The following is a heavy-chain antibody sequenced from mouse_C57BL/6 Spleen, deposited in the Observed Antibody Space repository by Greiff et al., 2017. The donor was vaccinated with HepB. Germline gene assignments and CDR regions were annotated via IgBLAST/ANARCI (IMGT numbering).Heavy chain of an antibody. J-gene: IGHJ4*01. Sequence: EVQLVESGGGLVKPGGSLKLSCAASGFTFSDYGMHWVRQAPEKGLEWVAYISSGSSTIYYADTVKGRFTISRDNAKNTLFLQMTSLRSEDTAMYYCARENYYGSSYDAMDYWGQGTSVTVSS. D-gene: IGHD1-1*01. CDR1: GFTFSDYG. CDR3: ARENYYGSSYDAMDY. CDR2: ISSGSSTI. V-gene: IGHV5-17*01.